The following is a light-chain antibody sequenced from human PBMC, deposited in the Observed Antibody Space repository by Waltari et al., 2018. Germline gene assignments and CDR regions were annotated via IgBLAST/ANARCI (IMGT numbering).Light chain of an antibody. CDR1: QTIDRNY. V-gene: IGKV3-20*01. J-gene: IGKJ2*01. Sequence: DIVLTQSQGTISVFPGERATLSCRTSQTIDRNYLAWYQHKPGQAPRLLCYSASTSATGIPDRFSAFGSGTDFSLTINRLEPEDFAVYYCQHYGTTYTFGLGTTLEVK. CDR3: QHYGTTYT. CDR2: SAS.